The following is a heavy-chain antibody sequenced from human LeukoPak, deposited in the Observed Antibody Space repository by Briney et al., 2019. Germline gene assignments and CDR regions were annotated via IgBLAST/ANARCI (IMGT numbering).Heavy chain of an antibody. V-gene: IGHV3-11*01. CDR3: AREEVFAGAGRYYIDY. Sequence: PGGSLRLSYAASGFTFSDYYMSWSRQAPGKGLEWVSYISSSGSTIYYADSVKGRFTISTDNAKNSLSLQMSSLRAEETAVYYCAREEVFAGAGRYYIDYWGQGTLVTVSS. D-gene: IGHD2-21*01. J-gene: IGHJ4*02. CDR2: ISSSGSTI. CDR1: GFTFSDYY.